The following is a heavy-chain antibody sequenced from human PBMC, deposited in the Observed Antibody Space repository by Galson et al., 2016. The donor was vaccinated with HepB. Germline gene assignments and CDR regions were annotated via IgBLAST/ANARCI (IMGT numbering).Heavy chain of an antibody. CDR3: ARLKDITGS. CDR2: INTNSGDT. V-gene: IGHV1-2*02. Sequence: SVKVSCKASGYTFTGYYMHWVRQAPGQGLEWMGWINTNSGDTNYAQKFQGRVTMTRDTFIRTAYMELSSLRSDDTAVYYCARLKDITGSWGQGTLVTVSS. J-gene: IGHJ5*02. CDR1: GYTFTGYY. D-gene: IGHD2-15*01.